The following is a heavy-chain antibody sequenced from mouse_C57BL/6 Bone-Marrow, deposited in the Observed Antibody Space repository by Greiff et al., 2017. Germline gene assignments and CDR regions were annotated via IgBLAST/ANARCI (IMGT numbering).Heavy chain of an antibody. CDR3: ARSGLRYYYGSSS. CDR2: IYPRSGNT. J-gene: IGHJ2*01. Sequence: QVQLQQSGAELARPGASVKLSCKASGYTFTSYGISWVKQRTGQGLEWIGEIYPRSGNTYYNEKFKGKATLTADKSSSTAYMELRSLTSEDAAVYFCARSGLRYYYGSSSWGQGTTLTVSS. D-gene: IGHD1-1*01. CDR1: GYTFTSYG. V-gene: IGHV1-81*01.